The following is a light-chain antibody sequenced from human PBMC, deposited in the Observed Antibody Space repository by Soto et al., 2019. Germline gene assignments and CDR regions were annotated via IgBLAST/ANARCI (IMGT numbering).Light chain of an antibody. CDR3: ATWDDSMNGFYV. CDR2: RNN. V-gene: IGLV1-47*01. J-gene: IGLJ1*01. CDR1: TSNIGSNY. Sequence: QSVLTQPPSASGTPGQGVTISCSGNTSNIGSNYVYWYQQLPGTAPKLLIYRNNQRPSGVPDRFSCSKSGTSASLAISGLRSDDEADYFCATWDDSMNGFYVFGTGTKVTVL.